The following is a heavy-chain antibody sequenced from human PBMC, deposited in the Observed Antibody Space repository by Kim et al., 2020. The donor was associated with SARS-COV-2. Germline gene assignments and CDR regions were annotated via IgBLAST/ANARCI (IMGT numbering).Heavy chain of an antibody. D-gene: IGHD5-12*01. CDR1: GYSFTSYW. J-gene: IGHJ3*02. Sequence: GASLKISCKGSGYSFTSYWIGWVRQMPGKGLEWMGIIYPGDSDTRYSPSFQGQVTISADKSISTAYLQWSSLKASDTAMYYCARPTVATIGYDAFDIWGQGTMVTVSS. CDR2: IYPGDSDT. CDR3: ARPTVATIGYDAFDI. V-gene: IGHV5-51*01.